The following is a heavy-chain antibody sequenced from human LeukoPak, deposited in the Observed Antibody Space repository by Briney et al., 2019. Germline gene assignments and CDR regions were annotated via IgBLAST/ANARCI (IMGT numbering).Heavy chain of an antibody. CDR3: ARRNAGTGYCSGGSCYRPLDY. CDR2: INHSGST. CDR1: GGSFSVHY. D-gene: IGHD2-15*01. J-gene: IGHJ4*02. Sequence: SETLSLTCAVYGGSFSVHYWSWIRQPPGKGLEWIGEINHSGSTNYNPSLKSRVTISVDTSKNQFSLKLSSVTAADTAVYYCARRNAGTGYCSGGSCYRPLDYWGQGTLVTVSS. V-gene: IGHV4-34*01.